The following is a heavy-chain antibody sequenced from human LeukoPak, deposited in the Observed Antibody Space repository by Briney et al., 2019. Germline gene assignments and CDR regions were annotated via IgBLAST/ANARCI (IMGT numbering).Heavy chain of an antibody. V-gene: IGHV4-4*07. CDR3: ARDPSYSGSGWSFDF. D-gene: IGHD1-26*01. CDR1: GGSISSYY. Sequence: PSETLSLTCTVSGGSISSYYWSWIRQPAGKGLEWIGRNYTSGSTNYNPSLKSRDTMSVDTSKNQFSLKLSSVTAADTAVYYCARDPSYSGSGWSFDFWGQGTLVTVSS. CDR2: NYTSGST. J-gene: IGHJ4*02.